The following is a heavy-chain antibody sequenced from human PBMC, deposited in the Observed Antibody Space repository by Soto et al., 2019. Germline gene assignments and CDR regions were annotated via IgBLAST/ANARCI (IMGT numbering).Heavy chain of an antibody. CDR1: GYTFTGYY. J-gene: IGHJ3*01. CDR2: INPNSGGT. Sequence: ASVKVSCKASGYTFTGYYMHWVRQAPGQGLEWMGWINPNSGGTNYAQKFQGWVTMTRDTSISTAYMELSRLRSDDTAVYYCAKTRGYCSSTSCSFFDFWGQGTMVTVSS. V-gene: IGHV1-2*04. D-gene: IGHD2-2*01. CDR3: AKTRGYCSSTSCSFFDF.